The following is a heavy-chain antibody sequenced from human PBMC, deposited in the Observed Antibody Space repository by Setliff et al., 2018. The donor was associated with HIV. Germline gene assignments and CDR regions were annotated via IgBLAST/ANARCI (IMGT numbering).Heavy chain of an antibody. J-gene: IGHJ3*02. D-gene: IGHD2-2*01. CDR1: GYIFTDYY. Sequence: ASVKVSCKASGYIFTDYYIHWVRQAPGQGLEWMGWISPNGGYTKYAQKFQGRVTMTRDTSISAAYMELSRLRSDDTAVYYCARVDCSSTRCYAFDIWGQGTMVTVSS. CDR3: ARVDCSSTRCYAFDI. V-gene: IGHV1-2*02. CDR2: ISPNGGYT.